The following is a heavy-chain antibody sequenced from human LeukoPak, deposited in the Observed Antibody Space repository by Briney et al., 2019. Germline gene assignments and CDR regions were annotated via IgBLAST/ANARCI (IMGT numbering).Heavy chain of an antibody. D-gene: IGHD3-22*01. Sequence: SVKVSCKASGGTFSSYAISWGRQAPGQGLEWMGGIIPIFGTANYAQKFQGRVTITTDESTSTAYMELSSLRSEDTAVYYCARGKYYYDSSGYYFYYFDYWGQGTLVTVSS. J-gene: IGHJ4*02. CDR3: ARGKYYYDSSGYYFYYFDY. CDR2: IIPIFGTA. CDR1: GGTFSSYA. V-gene: IGHV1-69*05.